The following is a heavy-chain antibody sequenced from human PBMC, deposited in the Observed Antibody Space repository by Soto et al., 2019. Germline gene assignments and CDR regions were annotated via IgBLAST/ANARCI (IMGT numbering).Heavy chain of an antibody. Sequence: GASVKVSCKASGYTFTSYYMHWVRQAPGQGLEWMGIINPSGGSTSYAQKFQGRVTMTRDTSTSTVYMELSSLRSEDTAVYYCARHDCISSSCYYYYYYGMDVWGQGTTVTVSS. CDR1: GYTFTSYY. V-gene: IGHV1-46*01. J-gene: IGHJ6*02. CDR3: ARHDCISSSCYYYYYYGMDV. D-gene: IGHD2-2*01. CDR2: INPSGGST.